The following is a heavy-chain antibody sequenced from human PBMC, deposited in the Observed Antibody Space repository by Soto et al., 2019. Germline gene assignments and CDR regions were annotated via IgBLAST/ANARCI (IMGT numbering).Heavy chain of an antibody. CDR1: GFSVSNTF. Sequence: GGSLRLSCTASGFSVSNTFMSWVRQAPGKGLEWVSLIYSGGVTYSAGSVKGRFTISRDKFRNTRYLQMNSLRAEDTAMYYCARSNGGDSFYALDVWGQGTTVTVSS. CDR3: ARSNGGDSFYALDV. J-gene: IGHJ6*02. V-gene: IGHV3-53*01. CDR2: IYSGGVT. D-gene: IGHD2-8*01.